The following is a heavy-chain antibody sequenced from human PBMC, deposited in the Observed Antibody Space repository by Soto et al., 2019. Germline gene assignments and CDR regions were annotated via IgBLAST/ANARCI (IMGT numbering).Heavy chain of an antibody. J-gene: IGHJ4*02. D-gene: IGHD2-8*01. CDR1: GFSFSSYA. V-gene: IGHV3-23*01. CDR2: ISGSFVST. CDR3: ASRSATVLSLTY. Sequence: GGSLRLSCVASGFSFSSYAMNWVRQAPGKGLEWVSTISGSFVSTYYADSVQGRFTVSRDNSKNTLYLQMNSLRAEDTAVYYCASRSATVLSLTYWGPGTQVTVSS.